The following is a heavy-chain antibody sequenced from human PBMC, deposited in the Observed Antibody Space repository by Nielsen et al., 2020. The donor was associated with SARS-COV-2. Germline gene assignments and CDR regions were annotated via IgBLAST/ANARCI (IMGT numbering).Heavy chain of an antibody. CDR3: ARDWSGAFDV. CDR2: IDSGGSST. V-gene: IGHV3-74*01. Sequence: GESLKISCAASGFTISPYWMHWVRQAPGKGLVWVSEIDSGGSSTNYLDSVKGRFTISRDNAKNTLYLQMNSLRGEDTAVYYCARDWSGAFDVWGQGTMVTVSS. D-gene: IGHD3-10*01. CDR1: GFTISPYW. J-gene: IGHJ3*01.